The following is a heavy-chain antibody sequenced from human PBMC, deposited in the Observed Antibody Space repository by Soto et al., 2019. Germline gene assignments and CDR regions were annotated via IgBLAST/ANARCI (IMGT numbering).Heavy chain of an antibody. CDR2: FDPEDGET. V-gene: IGHV1-24*01. CDR3: ATSAYDSSGYYYFDY. CDR1: GYTLTELS. J-gene: IGHJ4*02. Sequence: ASLKVSCKVSGYTLTELSMHWVRQAPGKGLEWMGGFDPEDGETIYAQKFQGRVTMTEDTSTDTAYMELSSLRSEDTAVYYCATSAYDSSGYYYFDYWGQGTLVTVSS. D-gene: IGHD3-22*01.